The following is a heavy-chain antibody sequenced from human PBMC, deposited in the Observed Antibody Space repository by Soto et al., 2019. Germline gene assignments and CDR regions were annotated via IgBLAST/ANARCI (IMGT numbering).Heavy chain of an antibody. J-gene: IGHJ4*02. CDR2: IYYSGST. D-gene: IGHD6-6*01. CDR3: ARSTYSSSSDFLDY. V-gene: IGHV4-61*01. Sequence: QVQLQESGPGLVKTSETLSLTCTVSGGSVSSGSYYWSWIRQPPGKGLEWIGYIYYSGSTNYNPSLKSRVTISVDTSKNQFSLKLSSVTAADTAVYYCARSTYSSSSDFLDYWGQGTLVTVSS. CDR1: GGSVSSGSYY.